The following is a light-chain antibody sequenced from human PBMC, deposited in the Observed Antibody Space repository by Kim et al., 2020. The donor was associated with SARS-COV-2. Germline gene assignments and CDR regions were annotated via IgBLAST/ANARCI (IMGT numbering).Light chain of an antibody. CDR3: QSYDSSLGGSV. Sequence: QPVLTQPPSVSGAPGQRVTISCTGSTSNIGAGYDVHWYQQLPGAAPKLLIYTNINRPSGVPDRFFGSKSGTSASLAITGLQAADEADYYCQSYDSSLGGSVFGGGTKLTVL. CDR1: TSNIGAGYD. V-gene: IGLV1-40*01. J-gene: IGLJ2*01. CDR2: TNI.